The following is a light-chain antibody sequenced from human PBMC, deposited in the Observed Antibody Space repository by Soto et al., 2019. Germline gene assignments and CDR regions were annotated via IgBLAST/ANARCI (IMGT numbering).Light chain of an antibody. CDR1: QTISSW. Sequence: DIQMTQSPSTLSGSVGDRVTITWRASQTISSWLAWYQQKPGKAPKLLIYKAYTLKSGVQSRFSGSGSGTEFTLTIRSLQPDDFATYYCQHYNSYSEAFGQGTKVDIK. CDR2: KAY. J-gene: IGKJ1*01. CDR3: QHYNSYSEA. V-gene: IGKV1-5*03.